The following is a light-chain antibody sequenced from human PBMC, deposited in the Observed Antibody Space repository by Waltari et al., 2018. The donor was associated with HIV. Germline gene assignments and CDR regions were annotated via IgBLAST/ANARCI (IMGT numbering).Light chain of an antibody. CDR3: QSYDVSLSGSI. CDR2: GNS. Sequence: QSVLTQPPSVSGAPGQRVTIPCTGSSSNIGAGYDVHWYQQLPGTAPKLLINGNSKRPSGVSDRFSDFKSGTSASLAITGLQTEDEADYYCQSYDVSLSGSICGGGTKLTVL. J-gene: IGLJ2*01. V-gene: IGLV1-40*01. CDR1: SSNIGAGYD.